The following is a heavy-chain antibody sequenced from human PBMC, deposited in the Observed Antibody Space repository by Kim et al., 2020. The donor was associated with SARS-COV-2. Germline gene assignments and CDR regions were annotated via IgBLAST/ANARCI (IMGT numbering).Heavy chain of an antibody. Sequence: ASVKVSCKASGYTFTSYDINWVRQATGQGLEWMGWMNPNSGNTGYAQKFQGRVTMTRNTSISTAYMELSSLRSEDTAVYYCARGVNTMIVVVIKAYYYYYMDVWGKGTTVTVSS. CDR2: MNPNSGNT. J-gene: IGHJ6*03. CDR1: GYTFTSYD. D-gene: IGHD3-22*01. V-gene: IGHV1-8*01. CDR3: ARGVNTMIVVVIKAYYYYYMDV.